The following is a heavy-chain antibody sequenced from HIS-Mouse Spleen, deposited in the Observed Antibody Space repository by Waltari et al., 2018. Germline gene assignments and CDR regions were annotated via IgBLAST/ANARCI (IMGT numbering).Heavy chain of an antibody. J-gene: IGHJ4*02. CDR1: GFSLSTSGMC. Sequence: QVTLRESGPALVKPTQTLTLTCTFSGFSLSTSGMCVSWIRQPPGKALEWLARIDWDDDKYYSTSLKTRLTISKDTSKNQVVLTMTNMDPVDTATCYCARIAEGYSSGWYAFDYWGQGTLVTVSS. D-gene: IGHD6-19*01. CDR2: IDWDDDK. CDR3: ARIAEGYSSGWYAFDY. V-gene: IGHV2-70*15.